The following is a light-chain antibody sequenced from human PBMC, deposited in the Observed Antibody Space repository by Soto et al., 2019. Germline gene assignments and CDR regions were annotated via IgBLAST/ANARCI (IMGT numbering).Light chain of an antibody. Sequence: DIQMTQSPSSLSASVGDRVTITCRASQSISSYLNWYQQKPGKAPKVLIYAASTLQSGVPSRFSGSGSGTEFTLTISSLQPEDFATYYCQHLNSYPITFGQGTRWRL. V-gene: IGKV1-9*01. CDR1: QSISSY. CDR3: QHLNSYPIT. J-gene: IGKJ5*01. CDR2: AAS.